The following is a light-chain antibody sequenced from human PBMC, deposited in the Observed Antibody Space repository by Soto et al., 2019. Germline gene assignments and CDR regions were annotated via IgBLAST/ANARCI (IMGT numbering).Light chain of an antibody. V-gene: IGKV4-1*01. CDR2: WAS. CDR3: HQYYRTPLT. CDR1: QSVLYNSNNKNY. J-gene: IGKJ4*01. Sequence: DIVMTQSPDSLAVSLGERATINCKSSQSVLYNSNNKNYLAWYQQKPGQPPKLLIYWASTRESGVPARFGGSGSGTDFTLTISSLQAEDVAVYYCHQYYRTPLTFGGGTKVDIK.